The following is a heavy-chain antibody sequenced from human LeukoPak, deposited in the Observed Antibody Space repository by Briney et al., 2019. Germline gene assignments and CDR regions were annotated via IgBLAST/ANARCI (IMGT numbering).Heavy chain of an antibody. J-gene: IGHJ4*02. CDR2: IGRTAI. CDR1: GFTVRTYS. D-gene: IGHD3-10*01. Sequence: GGSLRLSCAASGFTVRTYSMDWVRQAPGKGLEWVSYIGRTAIYADSVRGRFTISRDNAENSLYLQMNSLRAEDTAVYYCARDGPTTGAGDFDYWGQGTPVTVSS. V-gene: IGHV3-48*01. CDR3: ARDGPTTGAGDFDY.